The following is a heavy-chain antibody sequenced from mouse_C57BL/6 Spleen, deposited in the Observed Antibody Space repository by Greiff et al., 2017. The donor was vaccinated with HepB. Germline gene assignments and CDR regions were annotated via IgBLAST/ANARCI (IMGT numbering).Heavy chain of an antibody. CDR1: GYAFTNYL. CDR3: ARGGLGFDY. V-gene: IGHV1-54*01. CDR2: INPGSGGT. J-gene: IGHJ2*01. Sequence: VQLQQSGAELVRPGTSVKVSCKASGYAFTNYLIEWVKQRPGQGLEWIGVINPGSGGTNYNEKFKGKATLTADKSSSTAYMQRSSLTSEDSAVYFCARGGLGFDYWGQGTTLTVSS.